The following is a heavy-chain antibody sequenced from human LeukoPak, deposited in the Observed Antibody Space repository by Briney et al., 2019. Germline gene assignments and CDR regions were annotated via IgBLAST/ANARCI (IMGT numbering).Heavy chain of an antibody. V-gene: IGHV1-3*01. CDR3: ARDKAGPDY. CDR1: GYTFTNYD. D-gene: IGHD6-19*01. CDR2: INVGKGNT. J-gene: IGHJ4*02. Sequence: ASVKVSCKASGYTFTNYDMHWVRQAPGQRLEWVGWINVGKGNTKYSEKFQGRVTMTRDTSASTVNMELSSLRSEDTAIYYCARDKAGPDYWGQGTLVTVSS.